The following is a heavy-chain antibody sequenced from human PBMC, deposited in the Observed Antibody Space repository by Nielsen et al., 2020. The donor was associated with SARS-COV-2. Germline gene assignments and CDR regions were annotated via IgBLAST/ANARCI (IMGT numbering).Heavy chain of an antibody. V-gene: IGHV3-23*01. J-gene: IGHJ5*02. Sequence: GGSLRLSCAVSGFTFSNSVLTWVRQAPGKGLEWVSVFSGTGGGSYYADSVKGRFTISRDNSKNTLYLQMNSLRAEDTAVYYCAKVRPIAVAAMSWFDPWGQGTLVTVSS. CDR2: FSGTGGGS. D-gene: IGHD6-19*01. CDR1: GFTFSNSV. CDR3: AKVRPIAVAAMSWFDP.